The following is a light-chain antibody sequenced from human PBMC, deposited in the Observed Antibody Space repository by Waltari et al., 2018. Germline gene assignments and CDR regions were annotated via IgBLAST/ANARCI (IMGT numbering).Light chain of an antibody. CDR1: QSVSSSY. Sequence: EIVLTQSPGTLSLSPGERATLSCRASQSVSSSYLAWYQQKPGQAPRLVMYGTSNRATGIPDRFSGSGCGTDFTLTISRLESEDFAVYYCQQYDSSMYTFGQGTKLEIK. CDR3: QQYDSSMYT. CDR2: GTS. V-gene: IGKV3-20*01. J-gene: IGKJ2*01.